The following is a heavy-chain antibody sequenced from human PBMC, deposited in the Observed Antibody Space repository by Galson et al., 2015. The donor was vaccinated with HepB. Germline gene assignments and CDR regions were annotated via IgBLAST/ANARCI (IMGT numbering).Heavy chain of an antibody. CDR3: ARHGLTTTLYRNYGAFVAMDV. CDR1: GGSISSSSYY. V-gene: IGHV4-39*01. CDR2: IYYSGIA. J-gene: IGHJ6*02. D-gene: IGHD4-17*01. Sequence: ETLSLTCTVSGGSISSSSYYWGWIRQPPGKGLEWIGSIYYSGIAYYNPSLQSRVTISVATSKNQFSLKLSSVTAAETAVYYCARHGLTTTLYRNYGAFVAMDVWGQGTTVTVSS.